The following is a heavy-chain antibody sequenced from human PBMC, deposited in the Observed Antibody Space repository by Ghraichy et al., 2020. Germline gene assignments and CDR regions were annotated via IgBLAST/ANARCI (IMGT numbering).Heavy chain of an antibody. V-gene: IGHV4-59*01. CDR1: GGSITSYY. CDR3: ARDDSGYGRFDP. Sequence: SETLSLTCTVSGGSITSYYWSWIRQPPGKGLEWIGYIYYSGSTNYNPSLKSRVTISIDTSKNQFSLKLSSVTTADTAVYYCARDDSGYGRFDPWGQGTLVTVSS. CDR2: IYYSGST. D-gene: IGHD5-12*01. J-gene: IGHJ5*02.